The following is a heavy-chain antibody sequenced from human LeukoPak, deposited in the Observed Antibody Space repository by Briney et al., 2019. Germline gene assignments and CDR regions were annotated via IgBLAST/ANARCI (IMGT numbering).Heavy chain of an antibody. J-gene: IGHJ4*02. V-gene: IGHV1-18*01. CDR2: VSSYNGNT. CDR1: GYTFTDYG. CDR3: ARGFGSGSYPFDH. D-gene: IGHD3-10*01. Sequence: ASVKVSCKTSGYTFTDYGVTWVRQAPGQGLEWMGWVSSYNGNTKYAQKVQGRATMTTDTSTSTAYLELRSLRSDDTAVYYCARGFGSGSYPFDHWGQGTLVTVS.